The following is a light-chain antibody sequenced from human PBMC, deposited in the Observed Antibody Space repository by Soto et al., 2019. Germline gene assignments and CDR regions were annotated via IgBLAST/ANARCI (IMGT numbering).Light chain of an antibody. CDR1: QSVSSSY. Sequence: EIVLTQSPGTLSLSPGERATLSCRASQSVSSSYLAWYQQKPGQAPRPLIYGASSRATGIPDRFSGSGSGTDFTLTISILEPEDFAVYYCQQYGNSPTFGQGTKVEIK. V-gene: IGKV3-20*01. CDR2: GAS. J-gene: IGKJ1*01. CDR3: QQYGNSPT.